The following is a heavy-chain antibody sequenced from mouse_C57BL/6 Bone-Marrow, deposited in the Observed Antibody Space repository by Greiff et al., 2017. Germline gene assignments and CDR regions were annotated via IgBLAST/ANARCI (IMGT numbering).Heavy chain of an antibody. J-gene: IGHJ1*03. V-gene: IGHV1-64*01. D-gene: IGHD3-3*01. Sequence: QVHVKQPGAELVKPGASVKLSCKASGYTFTSYWMHWVKQRPGQGLEWIGMIHPNSGSTNYNEKFKCKATLTVDKSSCTAYMQLSSLTSEDSAVYYCARGGTGYFEVWGTGTTVTVSS. CDR3: ARGGTGYFEV. CDR1: GYTFTSYW. CDR2: IHPNSGST.